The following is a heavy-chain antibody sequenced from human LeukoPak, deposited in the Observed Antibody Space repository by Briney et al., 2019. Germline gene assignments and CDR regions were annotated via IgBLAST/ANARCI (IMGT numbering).Heavy chain of an antibody. D-gene: IGHD3-3*01. CDR1: GFTFSSYA. CDR2: ISYDGSNK. CDR3: ARGQVLRFLEWLYYFDY. Sequence: GGSLRLSCAASGFTFSSYAMHWVRQAPGKGLEWVAVISYDGSNKYYADSVKGRFTISRDNSKKTLYLQMNSLRAEDTAVYYCARGQVLRFLEWLYYFDYWGQGTLVTVSS. V-gene: IGHV3-30-3*01. J-gene: IGHJ4*02.